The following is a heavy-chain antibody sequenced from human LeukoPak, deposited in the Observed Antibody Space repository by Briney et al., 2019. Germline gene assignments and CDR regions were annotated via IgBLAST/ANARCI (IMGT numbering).Heavy chain of an antibody. CDR3: ARPTFAGGNVNFDY. D-gene: IGHD4-23*01. CDR1: GYSISSGYY. CDR2: IYHSGST. Sequence: SETLSLICAVSGYSISSGYYWGWIRQPPGKGLEWIGSIYHSGSTYYNPSLKSRVTISVDTSKNQFSLKLSSVTAADTAVYYCARPTFAGGNVNFDYWGQGTLVTVSS. J-gene: IGHJ4*02. V-gene: IGHV4-38-2*01.